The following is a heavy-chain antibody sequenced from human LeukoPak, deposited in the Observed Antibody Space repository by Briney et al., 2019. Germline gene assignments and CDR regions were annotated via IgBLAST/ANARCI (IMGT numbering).Heavy chain of an antibody. J-gene: IGHJ4*02. CDR2: IKDDGSEK. CDR1: GFTFSSFW. D-gene: IGHD3-10*01. CDR3: ARSGSYYRSGSYYSDY. V-gene: IGHV3-7*04. Sequence: GGSLRPSCGASGFTFSSFWMSWVRQAPGKGLEWVANIKDDGSEKSYVDSVKGRFTISRDNAKNSLYLQMNSLRAEDTAVYYCARSGSYYRSGSYYSDYWGQGTLVTVSS.